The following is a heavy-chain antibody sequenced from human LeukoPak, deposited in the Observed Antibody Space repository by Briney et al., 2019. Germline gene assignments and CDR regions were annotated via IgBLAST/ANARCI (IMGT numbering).Heavy chain of an antibody. J-gene: IGHJ5*02. Sequence: GGSLRLSCAASGFTFSRYSMNWVRQAPGKGLEWVSSISSSSSYIYYADSVKGRFTISRDNAKNSLYLQMNSLRAEDTAVYHCARDLIAVAGTNWFDPWGQGTLVTVSS. V-gene: IGHV3-21*01. CDR1: GFTFSRYS. CDR3: ARDLIAVAGTNWFDP. D-gene: IGHD6-19*01. CDR2: ISSSSSYI.